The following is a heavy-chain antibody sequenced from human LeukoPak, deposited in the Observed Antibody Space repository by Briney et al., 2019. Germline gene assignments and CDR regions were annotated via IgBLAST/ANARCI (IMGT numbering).Heavy chain of an antibody. V-gene: IGHV1-69*13. CDR1: GHTFTRYY. CDR2: IIPIFGTA. CDR3: ARVIGRYSYGAPFDY. Sequence: GASVNVSCKASGHTFTRYYIHWVRQAPGQGLEWMGGIIPIFGTANYAQKFQGRVTITADESTSTAYMELSSLRSEDTAVYYCARVIGRYSYGAPFDYWGQGTLVTVSS. J-gene: IGHJ4*02. D-gene: IGHD5-18*01.